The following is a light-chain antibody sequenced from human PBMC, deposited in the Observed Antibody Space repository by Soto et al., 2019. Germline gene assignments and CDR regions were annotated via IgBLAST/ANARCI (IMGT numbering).Light chain of an antibody. V-gene: IGLV2-14*01. Sequence: QSVLTQPASVSGSPGQSITIPSTGTSSDVGGYNYFSWYQQHPGKSSKLMIYDVSNRPSGVSNCFSGSKSGITASLTISGLQVEDEADYYCNSYTSISSTTYVFGTGTKVTVL. CDR2: DVS. CDR1: SSDVGGYNY. CDR3: NSYTSISSTTYV. J-gene: IGLJ1*01.